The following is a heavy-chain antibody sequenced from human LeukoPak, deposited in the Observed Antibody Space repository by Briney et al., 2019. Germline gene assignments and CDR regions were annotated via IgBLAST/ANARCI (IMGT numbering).Heavy chain of an antibody. D-gene: IGHD3-16*01. CDR1: GFTFSSYS. CDR3: ARGPLGDYYGMDV. CDR2: ISSSSSYI. V-gene: IGHV3-21*01. J-gene: IGHJ6*02. Sequence: PGGSLRLSCAASGFTFSSYSMNWVRQAPGKGLEWVSSISSSSSYIYYADSVKGRFTISRDNAKNSLYLQMNSLRAEDTAVYYCARGPLGDYYGMDVWGQGTTVTVSS.